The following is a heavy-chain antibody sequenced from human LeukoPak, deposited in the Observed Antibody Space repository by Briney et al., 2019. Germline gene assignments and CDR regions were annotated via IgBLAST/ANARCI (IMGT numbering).Heavy chain of an antibody. Sequence: PSETLSLTCTVSGGSINTDYWSWIRQSPGKGLEWIGYIYYSGSANYNPSLKSRVTISLDTSKNQFSLTLSSVTAADTAVYYCARNSDYGDPFDYWGQGTLVTVSS. V-gene: IGHV4-59*01. CDR2: IYYSGSA. D-gene: IGHD4-17*01. CDR3: ARNSDYGDPFDY. J-gene: IGHJ4*02. CDR1: GGSINTDY.